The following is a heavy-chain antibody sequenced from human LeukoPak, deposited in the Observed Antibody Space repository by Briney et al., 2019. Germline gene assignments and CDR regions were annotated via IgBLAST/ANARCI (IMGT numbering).Heavy chain of an antibody. CDR3: ARGTVTTDRYYFDY. Sequence: SETLSLTCTVSGGSISSGSYYWSWIRQPAGKGPEWIGRIHTSGSTNYNPSLKSRVTISVDTSKNQFSLNLSSVTAADTAVYYCARGTVTTDRYYFDYWGQGTLVTVSP. V-gene: IGHV4-61*02. CDR1: GGSISSGSYY. J-gene: IGHJ4*02. CDR2: IHTSGST. D-gene: IGHD4-17*01.